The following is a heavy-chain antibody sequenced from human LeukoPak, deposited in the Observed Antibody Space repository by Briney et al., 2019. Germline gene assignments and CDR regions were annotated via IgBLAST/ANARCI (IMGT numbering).Heavy chain of an antibody. CDR2: IYYSGNT. CDR1: GGSISSGGYY. J-gene: IGHJ5*02. D-gene: IGHD3-10*01. Sequence: SETLSLTCTVSGGSISSGGYYWSWIRQHPGKGLEWIGYIYYSGNTYYNPSLKSRVTISIDTSKNHFSLKLSSVTAADTAVYYCAREYGSGSYDLWGQGTLVTVSS. CDR3: AREYGSGSYDL. V-gene: IGHV4-31*03.